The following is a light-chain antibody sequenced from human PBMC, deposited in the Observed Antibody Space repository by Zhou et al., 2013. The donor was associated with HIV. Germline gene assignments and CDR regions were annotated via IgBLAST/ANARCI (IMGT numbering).Light chain of an antibody. V-gene: IGKV3-15*01. CDR3: QQYGSSPIT. CDR1: QSISIH. J-gene: IGKJ5*01. Sequence: EIVMTQSPAALSVSPGERATLSCRASQSISIHLAWYQQKFGQAPRLLVYNADTRATGIPARFSGSGSGTEFTLTISSLQSEDFAVYYCQQYGSSPITFGQGTRLEIK. CDR2: NAD.